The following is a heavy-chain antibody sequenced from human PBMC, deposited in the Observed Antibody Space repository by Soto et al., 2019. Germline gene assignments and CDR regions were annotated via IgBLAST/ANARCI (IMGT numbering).Heavy chain of an antibody. CDR3: ARQGSYYDSSRYYVFDY. Sequence: ASVKVSCKASGYTFTSYTITWVRQAPGQGLEWMGWISAYNGNTNYAQMLQGRVTMTTDTSTSTAYMELRSLRSDDTAVYYCARQGSYYDSSRYYVFDYWGQGTLVTVS. CDR1: GYTFTSYT. V-gene: IGHV1-18*04. J-gene: IGHJ4*02. D-gene: IGHD3-22*01. CDR2: ISAYNGNT.